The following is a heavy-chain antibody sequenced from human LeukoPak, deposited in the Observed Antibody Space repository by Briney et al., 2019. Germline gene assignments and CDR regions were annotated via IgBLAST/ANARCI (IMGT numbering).Heavy chain of an antibody. CDR3: ATSSGWYPDAFDI. D-gene: IGHD6-19*01. CDR1: GYTLTELS. V-gene: IGHV1-24*01. Sequence: ASVKVSCKVSGYTLTELSMHWVRQAPGKGLEWMGGFDPEDGETIYAQKFQGRVTMTEDTSTDTAYMELSSLRSEDTAVYHCATSSGWYPDAFDIWGQGTMVTVSS. CDR2: FDPEDGET. J-gene: IGHJ3*02.